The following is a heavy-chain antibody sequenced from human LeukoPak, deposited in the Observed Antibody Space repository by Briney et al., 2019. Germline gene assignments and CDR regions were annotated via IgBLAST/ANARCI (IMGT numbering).Heavy chain of an antibody. J-gene: IGHJ4*02. CDR2: ISGDGGST. CDR1: GFTFDDYD. V-gene: IGHV3-43*02. Sequence: PGGSLRLSCAASGFTFDDYDIHWVRQAPGKGLEWVSLISGDGGSTYYAHSVKGRFTISRDNSKNSLYLQMNSLRTEDTALYYCAKAWFGERSGGGFDYWGQGTLVTVSS. D-gene: IGHD3-10*01. CDR3: AKAWFGERSGGGFDY.